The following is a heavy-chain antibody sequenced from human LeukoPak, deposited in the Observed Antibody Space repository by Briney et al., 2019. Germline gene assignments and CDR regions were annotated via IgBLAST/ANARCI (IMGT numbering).Heavy chain of an antibody. J-gene: IGHJ4*02. Sequence: PGGSLRLSCAASGFTFSSYGMSWVRQPPGKGLEWDSAISGRGGSTYYADSVKGRFTISRDNTKNTLYVQKNSLRGEDTVVYYCAKSQYHYDSSGYYDVWGQGTLVTVSS. CDR3: AKSQYHYDSSGYYDV. CDR1: GFTFSSYG. D-gene: IGHD3-22*01. CDR2: ISGRGGST. V-gene: IGHV3-23*01.